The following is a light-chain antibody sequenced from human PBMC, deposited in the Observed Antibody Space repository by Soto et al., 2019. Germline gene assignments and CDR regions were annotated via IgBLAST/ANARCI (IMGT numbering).Light chain of an antibody. CDR1: QSIISY. Sequence: DIQMTQSPSSLSASVGDRVTITCRASQSIISYLNWYQQTPGKAPKLLIYAASSLQSGVPSGFSGSGSGTDFTLTISSLQPEDFATYYCQQSYNTPFTFGPGTRVDIK. J-gene: IGKJ3*01. CDR3: QQSYNTPFT. CDR2: AAS. V-gene: IGKV1-39*01.